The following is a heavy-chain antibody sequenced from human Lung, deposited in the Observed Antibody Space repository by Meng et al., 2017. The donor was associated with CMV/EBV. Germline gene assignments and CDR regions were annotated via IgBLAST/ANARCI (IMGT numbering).Heavy chain of an antibody. J-gene: IGHJ4*02. V-gene: IGHV3-21*01. CDR1: GFTFSSYS. Sequence: GESLKISCAASGFTFSSYSMNWVRQAPGKGLEWVSSISSSSSYIYYADSVKGRFTISRDNAKNSLYLQMNSLRAEDTAVYYCARDVCGRDDFWSGCYDYWGKGTLVTVSS. CDR2: ISSSSSYI. D-gene: IGHD3-3*01. CDR3: ARDVCGRDDFWSGCYDY.